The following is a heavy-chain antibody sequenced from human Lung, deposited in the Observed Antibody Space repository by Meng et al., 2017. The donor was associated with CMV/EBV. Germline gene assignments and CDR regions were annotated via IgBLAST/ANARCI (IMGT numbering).Heavy chain of an antibody. V-gene: IGHV1-18*01. CDR2: FVNNVDT. Sequence: QVYLLQFGAGVKKPGASVRVSCEASGYTFASYGISWLRQAPGQGLEWMGWFVNNVDTYSAQKFQGRVTMTTDTHTSTAFMELRSLRSDDTAVYYCARGTPGRSYSDYWGQGTLVTVSS. CDR1: GYTFASYG. D-gene: IGHD3-10*01. J-gene: IGHJ4*02. CDR3: ARGTPGRSYSDY.